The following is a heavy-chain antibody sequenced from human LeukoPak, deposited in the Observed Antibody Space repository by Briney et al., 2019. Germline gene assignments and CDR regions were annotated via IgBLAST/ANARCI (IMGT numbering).Heavy chain of an antibody. J-gene: IGHJ6*02. D-gene: IGHD3-10*01. CDR3: ARDRAYYYGSGSYRAYYYYGMDV. V-gene: IGHV3-30*04. CDR2: ISYDGSNK. CDR1: GFTFSSYA. Sequence: GRSLRLSCAASGFTFSSYAMHWVRQAPGKGLEWVAVISYDGSNKYYADSVKGRFTISRDNSKNTLYLQMNSLRAEDTAVYYCARDRAYYYGSGSYRAYYYYGMDVWGQGTTVTVSS.